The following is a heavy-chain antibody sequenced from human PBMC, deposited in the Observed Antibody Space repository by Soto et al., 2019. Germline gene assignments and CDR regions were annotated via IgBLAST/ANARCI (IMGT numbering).Heavy chain of an antibody. J-gene: IGHJ5*02. V-gene: IGHV4-4*07. CDR3: AREAGPDRWFDP. Sequence: QVQLQESGPGLVEPSETLSLTCTVSGASISSYFWTWIRQPAGKGLDWIGRISTSGTTNYNPSLKSRVTMSVDTSKNHFSLNLSSVTAADTDVYYCAREAGPDRWFDPCVQGTLVTVSS. CDR1: GASISSYF. CDR2: ISTSGTT.